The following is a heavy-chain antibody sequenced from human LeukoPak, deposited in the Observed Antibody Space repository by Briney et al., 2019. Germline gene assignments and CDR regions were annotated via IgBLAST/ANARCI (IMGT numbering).Heavy chain of an antibody. CDR2: IYSGGTT. CDR3: ARISLPYYFDY. CDR1: GFTVSSNY. J-gene: IGHJ4*02. Sequence: PGGSLRLSCAASGFTVSSNYMNWVRQAPGKGLERVSVIYSGGTTYYADSVKGRFTISRDSSKNTLYLQMNSLRAEDTAVYYCARISLPYYFDYWGQGTLDTVSS. V-gene: IGHV3-53*01.